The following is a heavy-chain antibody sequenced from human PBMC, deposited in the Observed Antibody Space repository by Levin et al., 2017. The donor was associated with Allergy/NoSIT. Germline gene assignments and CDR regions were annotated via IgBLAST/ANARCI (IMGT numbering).Heavy chain of an antibody. V-gene: IGHV3-23*01. Sequence: GGSLRLSCLASGFTISNYAMSWVRQAPGKGLEWVSGFNNNGDTHYADSVKGRFTVSRDNSKNTLYLQMNSLRAEDTALYYCAKDYHFLPGYYPDMHVWGTGTTVTVSS. D-gene: IGHD3-9*01. CDR2: FNNNGDT. J-gene: IGHJ6*03. CDR1: GFTISNYA. CDR3: AKDYHFLPGYYPDMHV.